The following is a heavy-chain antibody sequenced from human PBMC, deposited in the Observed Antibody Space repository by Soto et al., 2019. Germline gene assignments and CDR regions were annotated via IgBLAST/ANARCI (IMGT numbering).Heavy chain of an antibody. Sequence: EVQLLESGGGLVQPGGSLRLSCAASGFTFSSYTMSWVRQAPGKGLEWVSGISGSGGSTYYADSVEGRFTISRDNAKNTLDLQMNSLRAEDTAVYYCVRDAIGDFPIDHWGQGTLVTVSS. CDR1: GFTFSSYT. D-gene: IGHD3-10*01. CDR3: VRDAIGDFPIDH. V-gene: IGHV3-23*01. J-gene: IGHJ4*02. CDR2: ISGSGGST.